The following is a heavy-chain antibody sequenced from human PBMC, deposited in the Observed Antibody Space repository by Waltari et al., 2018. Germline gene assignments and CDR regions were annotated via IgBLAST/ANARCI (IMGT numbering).Heavy chain of an antibody. V-gene: IGHV3-30-3*01. CDR3: ARVRAYLDIVATAPFDY. J-gene: IGHJ4*02. D-gene: IGHD5-12*01. Sequence: QVQLVESGGGVVQPGRSLRLSCAASGFTFSSYAMHWVRQAQGKGLEWVAVISYDGSYKYYADSVKGRFTISRDNSKNTMYLQMNSLRAEDTAVYYCARVRAYLDIVATAPFDYWGQGTLVTVSS. CDR2: ISYDGSYK. CDR1: GFTFSSYA.